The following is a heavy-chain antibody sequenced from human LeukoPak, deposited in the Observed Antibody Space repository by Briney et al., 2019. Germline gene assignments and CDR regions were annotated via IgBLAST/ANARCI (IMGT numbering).Heavy chain of an antibody. V-gene: IGHV1-18*01. CDR3: RTTGTTWEDY. CDR1: GYTFTSYG. D-gene: IGHD1-1*01. Sequence: EASVKVSCKASGYTFTSYGISWVRQAPGQGLEWMGWISAYNGNTNYAQKLQGRVTITADTSTDTAYMELSSLRSEDTAVYYCRTTGTTWEDYWGQGTLVTVSS. CDR2: ISAYNGNT. J-gene: IGHJ4*02.